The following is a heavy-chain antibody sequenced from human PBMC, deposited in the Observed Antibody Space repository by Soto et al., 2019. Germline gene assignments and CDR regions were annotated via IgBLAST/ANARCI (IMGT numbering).Heavy chain of an antibody. V-gene: IGHV4-34*01. Sequence: SETLSLTCAVYGGSFSGYYWSWIRQPPGKGLEWIGEINHSGSTNYNPSLKSRVTISVDTSKNQFSLKLSSVTAADTAVYYCARGKRQYYYDSSGYYSVYYFDYWGQGTLVTAPQ. CDR3: ARGKRQYYYDSSGYYSVYYFDY. CDR2: INHSGST. CDR1: GGSFSGYY. J-gene: IGHJ4*02. D-gene: IGHD3-22*01.